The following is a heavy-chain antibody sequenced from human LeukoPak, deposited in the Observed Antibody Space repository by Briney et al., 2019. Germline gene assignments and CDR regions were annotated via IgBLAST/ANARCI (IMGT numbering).Heavy chain of an antibody. CDR1: GFTFSSYA. D-gene: IGHD5-12*01. J-gene: IGHJ4*02. V-gene: IGHV3-23*01. CDR2: ISGSGGTT. Sequence: GGSLRLSCAGTGFTFSSYAMSGVRQAPGKGLEWVSGISGSGGTTYYADSVKGRFTISRDNSKNTLYLQMNSLRAEDTAVYYCANRYGGRFFDYWGQGTLVTVSS. CDR3: ANRYGGRFFDY.